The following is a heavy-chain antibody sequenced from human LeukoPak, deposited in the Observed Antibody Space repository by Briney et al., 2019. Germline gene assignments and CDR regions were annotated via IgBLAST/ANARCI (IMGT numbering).Heavy chain of an antibody. V-gene: IGHV4-34*01. CDR3: ASLETDIVATIADY. J-gene: IGHJ4*02. CDR1: GGSFSGYY. D-gene: IGHD5-12*01. Sequence: SETLSLTCAVYGGSFSGYYWSWIRQPPGKGLEWIGEINHSGSTNYNPSLKSRVTISVDTSKNQFSLKLSSVAAADTAVYYFASLETDIVATIADYWGQGTLVTVSS. CDR2: INHSGST.